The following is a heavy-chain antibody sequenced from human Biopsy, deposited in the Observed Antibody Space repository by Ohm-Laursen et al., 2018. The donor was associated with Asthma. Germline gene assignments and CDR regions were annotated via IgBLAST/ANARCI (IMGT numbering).Heavy chain of an antibody. CDR3: AKDVFPGWELRRGPDY. V-gene: IGHV3-30*18. CDR2: ISFDGSNK. D-gene: IGHD1-26*01. CDR1: GFTFSNYG. Sequence: SLRLSCAASGFTFSNYGMHWVRQAPGKGLDWVAVISFDGSNKNYTDSVKGRFTISRDNSRNTPNLQMNSLRAEDTAVYYCAKDVFPGWELRRGPDYWGQGTLVTVSS. J-gene: IGHJ4*02.